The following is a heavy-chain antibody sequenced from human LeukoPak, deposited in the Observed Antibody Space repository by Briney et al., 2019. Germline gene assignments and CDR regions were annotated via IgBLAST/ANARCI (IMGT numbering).Heavy chain of an antibody. CDR1: GYTLTELS. J-gene: IGHJ3*02. CDR3: ATGPFGRWELHKDAFDI. Sequence: RASVKVSCKVSGYTLTELSMHWVRQAPGKGLEWMGGFDPEDGETIYAQKFQGRVTMTEDTSTDTAYMELSSLGSEDTAVYYCATGPFGRWELHKDAFDIWGQGTMVTVSS. D-gene: IGHD1-26*01. CDR2: FDPEDGET. V-gene: IGHV1-24*01.